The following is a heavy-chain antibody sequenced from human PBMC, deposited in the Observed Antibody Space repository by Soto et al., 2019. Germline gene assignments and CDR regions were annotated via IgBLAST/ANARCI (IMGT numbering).Heavy chain of an antibody. CDR2: IWYDGSNK. V-gene: IGHV3-33*01. J-gene: IGHJ4*02. D-gene: IGHD5-12*01. CDR1: GFTFSSYG. Sequence: SLRLSCAASGFTFSSYGMHWVRQAPGKGLEWVAVIWYDGSNKYYADSVKGRFTIPRDNSKNTLYLQMNSLRAEDTAVYYCARDRTYSGYDFSGYWGQGTLVTVSS. CDR3: ARDRTYSGYDFSGY.